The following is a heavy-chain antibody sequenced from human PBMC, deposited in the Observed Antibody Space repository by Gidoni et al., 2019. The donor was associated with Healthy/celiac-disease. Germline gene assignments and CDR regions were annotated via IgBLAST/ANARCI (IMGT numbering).Heavy chain of an antibody. CDR1: GFTFSSYS. Sequence: EVQLVESGGGLVQPGGSLRLSCAASGFTFSSYSMNWVRQAPGKGLEWVSYISSSSSTIYYADSVKGRFTISRDNAKNSLYLQMNSLRDEDTAVYYCARDTRGYSYGYGTTLNWYFDLWGRGTLVTVSS. D-gene: IGHD5-18*01. CDR3: ARDTRGYSYGYGTTLNWYFDL. CDR2: ISSSSSTI. J-gene: IGHJ2*01. V-gene: IGHV3-48*02.